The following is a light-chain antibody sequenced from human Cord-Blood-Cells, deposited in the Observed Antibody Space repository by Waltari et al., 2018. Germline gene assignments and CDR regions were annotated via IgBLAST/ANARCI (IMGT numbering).Light chain of an antibody. CDR3: SSYTSSSTWV. CDR2: DVS. V-gene: IGLV2-14*03. CDR1: SSDVGGYNY. Sequence: QSALTQPAFVSGSPGQSITISCTGTSSDVGGYNYVSWYQQHPGKAPKLMIYDVSNRPSGVSKRFSGSKSGNTASLTISGLQAEDEADYYCSSYTSSSTWVFGGGTKLTVL. J-gene: IGLJ3*02.